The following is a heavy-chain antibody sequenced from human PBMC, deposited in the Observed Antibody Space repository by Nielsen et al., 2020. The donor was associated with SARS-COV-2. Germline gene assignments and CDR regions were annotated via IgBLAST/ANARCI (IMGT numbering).Heavy chain of an antibody. CDR3: AREWDDYESSAYDY. Sequence: ASVKVSCKASGYTFTNNYMHWVRQAPGQGLEWMGIITPIGATTTYARKFEGRVTLTRDTSTSTVYMELSNLRPDDTAMYYCAREWDDYESSAYDYWGQGTLVTVSP. CDR1: GYTFTNNY. CDR2: ITPIGATT. D-gene: IGHD3-22*01. J-gene: IGHJ4*02. V-gene: IGHV1-46*01.